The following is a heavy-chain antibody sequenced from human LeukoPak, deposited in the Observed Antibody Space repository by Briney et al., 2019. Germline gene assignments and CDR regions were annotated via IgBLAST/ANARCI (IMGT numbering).Heavy chain of an antibody. CDR2: IYSGGST. V-gene: IGHV3-66*01. D-gene: IGHD6-19*01. Sequence: GGTLRLSCAASRFTVSSNYTCWIRQAPGKGLKSISVIYSGGSTYYADSVKVRFTISRDNSENTLYLQMNSLRAEDTAVYYCARRYITGWHFDYWGQGTLVTVSS. J-gene: IGHJ4*02. CDR3: ARRYITGWHFDY. CDR1: RFTVSSNY.